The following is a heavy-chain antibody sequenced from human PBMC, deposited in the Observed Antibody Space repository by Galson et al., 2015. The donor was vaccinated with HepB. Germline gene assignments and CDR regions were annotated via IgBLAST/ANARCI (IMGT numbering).Heavy chain of an antibody. CDR3: ARDYDPAARPLLYFDL. CDR2: IKQDGSEK. J-gene: IGHJ2*01. CDR1: GFTFSSYW. D-gene: IGHD3-3*01. V-gene: IGHV3-7*01. Sequence: SLRLSCAASGFTFSSYWMSWVRQAPGKGLEWVANIKQDGSEKYYVDSVKGRFTISRDNDEKSLYVQMNNLRAEDTAVYYCARDYDPAARPLLYFDLWGRGTLVTVSS.